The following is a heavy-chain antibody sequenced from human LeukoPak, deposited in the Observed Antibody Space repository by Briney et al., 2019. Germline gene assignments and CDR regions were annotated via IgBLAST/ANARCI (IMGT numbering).Heavy chain of an antibody. CDR2: IRFDGSNK. CDR1: GFTFSDYY. CDR3: SVAAAGTPY. V-gene: IGHV3-30*02. D-gene: IGHD6-13*01. J-gene: IGHJ4*02. Sequence: GGSLRLSCAASGFTFSDYYMSWIRQAPGKGLEWVAFIRFDGSNKYYADSVKGRFTISRDNSKNTLYLQMNSLRAEDTAVYYCSVAAAGTPYWGQGTLVTVSS.